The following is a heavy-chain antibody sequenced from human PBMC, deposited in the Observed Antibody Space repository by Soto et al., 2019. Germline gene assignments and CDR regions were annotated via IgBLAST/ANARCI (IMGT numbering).Heavy chain of an antibody. D-gene: IGHD3-3*01. Sequence: SETLSLTCTVSGGSISSSNYYWAWIRQSPGKGLEWIGSVYYNGFTYHNPSLKSRVTISVDTSKNQFSLKLTSVTAADTAVYYCARMGDFWSGPGELDPWGQGTLVTAPQ. CDR2: VYYNGFT. V-gene: IGHV4-39*01. CDR3: ARMGDFWSGPGELDP. CDR1: GGSISSSNYY. J-gene: IGHJ5*02.